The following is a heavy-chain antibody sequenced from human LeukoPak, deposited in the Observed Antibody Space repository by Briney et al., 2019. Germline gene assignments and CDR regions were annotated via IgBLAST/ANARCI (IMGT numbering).Heavy chain of an antibody. V-gene: IGHV5-51*01. CDR2: IYPGDSDT. J-gene: IGHJ4*02. D-gene: IGHD2-21*01. Sequence: LXXXXKXSGYSFTSYWIGWVRQMPGKGLEWMGIIYPGDSDTRYSPSFQGQVTISADKSISTAYLQWSSLKASDTAMYYCARHDALLPLHYFDYWGQGTLVTVSS. CDR1: GYSFTSYW. CDR3: ARHDALLPLHYFDY.